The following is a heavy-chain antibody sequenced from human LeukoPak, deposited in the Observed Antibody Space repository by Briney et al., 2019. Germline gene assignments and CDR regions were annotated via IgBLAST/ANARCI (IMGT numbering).Heavy chain of an antibody. CDR1: GFTFRTYA. Sequence: GGSLTLSCAASGFTFRTYAMNWVRQAPGKGLEWVSGISGSGDNTYYADSVKGRFTISRDNSKNTLYLQMNSLRAEDTAVYYCAKGDDILTGYLSYFDYWGQGTLVTVSS. D-gene: IGHD3-9*01. J-gene: IGHJ4*02. CDR2: ISGSGDNT. V-gene: IGHV3-23*01. CDR3: AKGDDILTGYLSYFDY.